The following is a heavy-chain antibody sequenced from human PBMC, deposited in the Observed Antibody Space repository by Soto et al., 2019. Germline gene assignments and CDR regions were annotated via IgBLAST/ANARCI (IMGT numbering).Heavy chain of an antibody. CDR2: ISSSGSTI. D-gene: IGHD3-10*01. J-gene: IGHJ4*02. V-gene: IGHV3-48*03. Sequence: GGSLRLSCAASGFTFSSYEMNWVRQAPGKGLEWVSYISSSGSTIYYADSVKGRFTIPRDNAKNSLYLQMNSLRAEDTAVYYCARDRLWFGESSWGQGTLVTVSS. CDR3: ARDRLWFGESS. CDR1: GFTFSSYE.